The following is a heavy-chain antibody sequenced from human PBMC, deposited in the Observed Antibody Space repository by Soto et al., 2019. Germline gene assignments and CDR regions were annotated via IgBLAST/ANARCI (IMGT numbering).Heavy chain of an antibody. CDR1: GYTSTGYY. J-gene: IGHJ4*02. Sequence: ASVKVSCKASGYTSTGYYMHWVRQAPGQGLEWMGWINPNSGGTNYAQKFQGWVTMTRDTSISTAYMELSRLRSDDTAVYYCARGLGLRIVLRFLEWSTSLDYWGQGALVTVSS. V-gene: IGHV1-2*04. CDR3: ARGLGLRIVLRFLEWSTSLDY. CDR2: INPNSGGT. D-gene: IGHD3-3*01.